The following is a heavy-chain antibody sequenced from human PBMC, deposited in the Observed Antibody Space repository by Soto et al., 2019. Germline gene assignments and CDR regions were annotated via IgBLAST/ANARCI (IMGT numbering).Heavy chain of an antibody. CDR2: MNRNSGNT. Sequence: QVQLVQSGAEVKKPGASVKVSCKASGYTFTSDDINWVRQATGQGLEWMGWMNRNSGNTGYAQKFQGRVTMTWNTSRSTAYMELSSLRSEDTAGYYCARERRLWIDGMDVLGQGTTVTVSS. J-gene: IGHJ6*02. V-gene: IGHV1-8*01. CDR3: ARERRLWIDGMDV. CDR1: GYTFTSDD. D-gene: IGHD5-12*01.